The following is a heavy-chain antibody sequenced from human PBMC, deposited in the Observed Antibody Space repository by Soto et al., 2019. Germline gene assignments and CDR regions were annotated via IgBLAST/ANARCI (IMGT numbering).Heavy chain of an antibody. CDR2: INPNSGGT. CDR3: ARGNSGYDSGYYYMDV. Sequence: ASVKVSCKASGYTFTGYYMHWVRQAPGQGLEWMGWINPNSGGTNYAQKFQGWVTMTRDTSISTAYMELSRLRSDDTAVYYCARGNSGYDSGYYYMDVWGKGTTVTVSS. D-gene: IGHD5-12*01. J-gene: IGHJ6*03. CDR1: GYTFTGYY. V-gene: IGHV1-2*04.